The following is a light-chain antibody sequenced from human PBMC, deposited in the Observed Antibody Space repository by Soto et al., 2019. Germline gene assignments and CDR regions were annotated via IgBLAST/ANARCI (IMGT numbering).Light chain of an antibody. J-gene: IGLJ1*01. CDR2: EVS. Sequence: QSALTQPASVSGSPGQSITISCTGTSSDFGGYNYVSWYQQHPGKAPKLMIYEVSNRPSGVSNRFSGSKSGNTASLTISGLQAEDEADYYCGSYTSSSTSSYVFGTGTKVTVL. CDR1: SSDFGGYNY. V-gene: IGLV2-14*01. CDR3: GSYTSSSTSSYV.